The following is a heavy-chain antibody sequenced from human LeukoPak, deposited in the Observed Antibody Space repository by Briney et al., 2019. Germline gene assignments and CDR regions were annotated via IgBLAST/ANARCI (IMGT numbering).Heavy chain of an antibody. D-gene: IGHD3-10*01. CDR3: VKDRLDYGSGNFDY. CDR1: GFTFSSYA. CDR2: SGDGGDT. J-gene: IGHJ4*02. V-gene: IGHV3-23*01. Sequence: PGGSLRLSCAASGFTFSSYAMNWVRQAPGKGLEWVSTSGDGGDTHYADSVRGRFTISRDNSMNTLYLQMKSLRADDTAVYYCVKDRLDYGSGNFDYWGQGTLVTVSS.